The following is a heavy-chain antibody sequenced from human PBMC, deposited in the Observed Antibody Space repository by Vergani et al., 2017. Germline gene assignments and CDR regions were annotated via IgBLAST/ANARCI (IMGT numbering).Heavy chain of an antibody. V-gene: IGHV4-61*02. D-gene: IGHD2-15*01. J-gene: IGHJ3*01. CDR2: ISASGNA. CDR3: ARRSGGYYSGGKVHPLRTAFDV. CDR1: GGSISAGYYF. Sequence: QVQLQASGPGRVKPSQTLSLTCTMSGGSISAGYYFWSWIRQPAGKGLEWLGHISASGNASHSPSLKTGVSMSVDTSKNQFSLTVTSVTAADTAIYFCARRSGGYYSGGKVHPLRTAFDVWGQGTVVTVSS.